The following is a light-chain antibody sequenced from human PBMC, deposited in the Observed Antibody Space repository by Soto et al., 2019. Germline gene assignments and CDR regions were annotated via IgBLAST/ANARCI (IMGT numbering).Light chain of an antibody. V-gene: IGKV1-39*01. J-gene: IGKJ4*01. CDR1: QSISSY. Sequence: DIQMTQSPSSLSAAVGDRVTITFLASQSISSYLNWYQQKPGKAPKLLIYAASSLQSGVPSRFSGTRSGPDFTLTISSLQPEDFATYYCQQSYSTPLTFGGGTKVDI. CDR3: QQSYSTPLT. CDR2: AAS.